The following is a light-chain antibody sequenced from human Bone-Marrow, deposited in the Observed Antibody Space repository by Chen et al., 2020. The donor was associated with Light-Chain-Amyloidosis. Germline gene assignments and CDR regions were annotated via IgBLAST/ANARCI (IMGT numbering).Light chain of an antibody. J-gene: IGLJ2*01. CDR1: NIGSTS. V-gene: IGLV3-21*02. CDR3: QVWDRSRDRPV. CDR2: DDI. Sequence: SYVLTQPSSVAVAPGQTATLACGGNNIGSTSVHGYQQTPGQAPLLVVADDIDRTSGIPERLSGSNSGNAATLTISRGEAGDEAVYYCQVWDRSRDRPVFGGGTKLTVL.